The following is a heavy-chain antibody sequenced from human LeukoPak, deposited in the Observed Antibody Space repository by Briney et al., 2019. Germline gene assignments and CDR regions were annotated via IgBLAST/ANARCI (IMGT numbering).Heavy chain of an antibody. CDR3: AKDDVWGSYRFPNWFDP. D-gene: IGHD3-16*02. V-gene: IGHV3-11*01. CDR2: ISTSGSTI. CDR1: GFTFSDYY. J-gene: IGHJ5*02. Sequence: GGSLRLSCAASGFTFSDYYMSWIRQAPGKGLEWLSYISTSGSTIYYADSVKGRFTISRDNSKNTLYLQMNSLRAEDTAVYYCAKDDVWGSYRFPNWFDPWGQGTLVTVSS.